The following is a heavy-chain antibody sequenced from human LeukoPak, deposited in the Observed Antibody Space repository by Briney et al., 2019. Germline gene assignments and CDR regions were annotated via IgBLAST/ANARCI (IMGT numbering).Heavy chain of an antibody. Sequence: PSETLSLTCTVSGYSIGSGYYWGWIRQPPGKGLEWIGSIYHSGSTYYNPSLKSRVTISVDTSKNQFSLKLSSVTAADTAVYYCARGHYDSSGLVSGDAFDIWGQGTMVTVSS. V-gene: IGHV4-38-2*02. J-gene: IGHJ3*02. D-gene: IGHD3-22*01. CDR1: GYSIGSGYY. CDR3: ARGHYDSSGLVSGDAFDI. CDR2: IYHSGST.